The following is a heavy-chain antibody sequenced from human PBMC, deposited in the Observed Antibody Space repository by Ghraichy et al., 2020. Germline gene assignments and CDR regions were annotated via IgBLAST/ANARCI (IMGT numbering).Heavy chain of an antibody. CDR1: GFSLSTSGMC. CDR3: ARTPGGSSTSCYEGFDY. Sequence: SGPTLVKPTQTLTLTCTFSGFSLSTSGMCVSWIRQPPGKALEWLALFDWDDDKYYSTSLKTRLTISKDTSKNQVVLTMTNMDPVDTATYYCARTPGGSSTSCYEGFDYWGQGTLVTVSS. CDR2: FDWDDDK. D-gene: IGHD2-2*01. V-gene: IGHV2-70*01. J-gene: IGHJ4*02.